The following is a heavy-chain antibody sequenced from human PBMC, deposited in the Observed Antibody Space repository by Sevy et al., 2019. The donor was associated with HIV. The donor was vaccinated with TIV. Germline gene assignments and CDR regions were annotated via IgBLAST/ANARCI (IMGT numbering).Heavy chain of an antibody. Sequence: GGYLRLCCAASGFTFSSYAMHWVRQAPGKGLVCVAVMSYDGSNKYYADSVKGRFTISRDNSKNTLYLQMNSLRAEDTAVYYCARGNSSGWYFGYWGQGTLVTVSS. J-gene: IGHJ4*02. D-gene: IGHD6-19*01. CDR3: ARGNSSGWYFGY. CDR2: MSYDGSNK. V-gene: IGHV3-30-3*01. CDR1: GFTFSSYA.